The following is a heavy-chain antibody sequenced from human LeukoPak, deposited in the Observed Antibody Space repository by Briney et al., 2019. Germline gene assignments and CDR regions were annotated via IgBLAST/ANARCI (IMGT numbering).Heavy chain of an antibody. V-gene: IGHV1-2*02. D-gene: IGHD3-22*01. CDR1: GYTFTGYY. J-gene: IGHJ2*01. CDR3: ARDYYDSSGYPGGFDL. CDR2: INPNSGGT. Sequence: ASVPVSCKASGYTFTGYYMHWVRQAPGQGLEWMGWINPNSGGTNYAQKFQGRVTMSRDTSISTAYMELSRLRSDDTAVYYCARDYYDSSGYPGGFDLWGRGTLLTVSS.